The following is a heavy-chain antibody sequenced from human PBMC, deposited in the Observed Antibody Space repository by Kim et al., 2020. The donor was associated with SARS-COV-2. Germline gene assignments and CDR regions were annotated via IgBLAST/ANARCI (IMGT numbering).Heavy chain of an antibody. J-gene: IGHJ4*02. V-gene: IGHV3-7*04. CDR1: GFTLSSYW. CDR2: IKEDGSEK. Sequence: GGSLRLSCVASGFTLSSYWMTWVRQAPGKGLEWVANIKEDGSEKDYVDSVRGRFTISRDNAKNSLYLQMNSLRAEDTAVYYCARGRYRFGLWGQGILVT. CDR3: ARGRYRFGL. D-gene: IGHD3-9*01.